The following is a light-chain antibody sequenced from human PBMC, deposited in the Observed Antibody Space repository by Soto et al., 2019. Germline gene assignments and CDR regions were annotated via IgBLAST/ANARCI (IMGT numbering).Light chain of an antibody. J-gene: IGKJ1*01. V-gene: IGKV3-15*01. Sequence: EIVMTQSPGTLSVSPGERVTLSCRASQSVGNNLAWHQQKPGQAPRLLIYRASTRAAGVSARISGSGSGTEFTLSISSLQPEDSAVYYCQQYYNWPPWTFGQGTKVDI. CDR3: QQYYNWPPWT. CDR2: RAS. CDR1: QSVGNN.